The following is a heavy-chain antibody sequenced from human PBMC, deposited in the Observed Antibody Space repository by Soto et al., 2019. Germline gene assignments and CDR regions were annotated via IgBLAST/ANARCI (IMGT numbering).Heavy chain of an antibody. Sequence: GGSLRLSCAASGFTFSSYTMNWVRQAPGKGLEWVSSISSSASYTYSADSVKGRFTISRDNAHNSLYLQMSSLRAEDTAIYFCARETGYSSTRTNWFDPWGQGTLVTVSS. J-gene: IGHJ5*02. D-gene: IGHD6-13*01. CDR2: ISSSASYT. V-gene: IGHV3-21*01. CDR3: ARETGYSSTRTNWFDP. CDR1: GFTFSSYT.